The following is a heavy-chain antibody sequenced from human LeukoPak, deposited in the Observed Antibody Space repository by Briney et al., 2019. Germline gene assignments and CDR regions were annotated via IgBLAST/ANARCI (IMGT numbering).Heavy chain of an antibody. V-gene: IGHV3-30*18. Sequence: GGSLRLSCAASGFTFSSYGMHWVRQAPGKGLEWVAVISYDGSNKYYADSVKGRFTISRDNSKNTLYLQMNSLRAEDTAVYYCAKGATTVTTRDFDYWGQGTLVTVSS. CDR3: AKGATTVTTRDFDY. CDR1: GFTFSSYG. CDR2: ISYDGSNK. J-gene: IGHJ4*02. D-gene: IGHD4-17*01.